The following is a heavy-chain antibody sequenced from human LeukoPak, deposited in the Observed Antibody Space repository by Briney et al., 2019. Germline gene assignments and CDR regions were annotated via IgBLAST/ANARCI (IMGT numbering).Heavy chain of an antibody. Sequence: AASVKVSCKASGGTFSTYTVSWVRQAPGQGLEWMGGIIPIFGTANYAQKFQGRVTITADESTSTAYMELSSLRSEDTAVYYCATLSYSYGHHGSYWGQGTLVTVSS. CDR1: GGTFSTYT. CDR3: ATLSYSYGHHGSY. J-gene: IGHJ4*02. CDR2: IIPIFGTA. D-gene: IGHD5-18*01. V-gene: IGHV1-69*01.